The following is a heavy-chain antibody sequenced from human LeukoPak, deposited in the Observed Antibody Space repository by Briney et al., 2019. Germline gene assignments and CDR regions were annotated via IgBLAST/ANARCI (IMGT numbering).Heavy chain of an antibody. V-gene: IGHV3-23*01. D-gene: IGHD6-19*01. Sequence: PGGSLTLSCVASGFTFSSYAMNWVRQAPGKGLEWVSGISSSGSASYYADSVKGRFTISRDNSRNTPYLQMNNLSADDTAVYYCTKARYSNAWDYSDYWGQGTLVTVSS. CDR1: GFTFSSYA. CDR3: TKARYSNAWDYSDY. CDR2: ISSSGSAS. J-gene: IGHJ4*02.